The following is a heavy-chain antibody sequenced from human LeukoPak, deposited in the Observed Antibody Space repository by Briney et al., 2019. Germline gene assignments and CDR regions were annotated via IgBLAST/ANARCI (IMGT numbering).Heavy chain of an antibody. J-gene: IGHJ5*02. CDR1: GFTFSSYS. D-gene: IGHD2/OR15-2a*01. Sequence: GGSLRLSCAASGFTFSSYSMNWVRQAPGKGLEWVSSISSSSSYIYYADSVKGRFTISRDNAKTSLYLQMNSLRAEDTAVYYCARETLLATFDPWGQGTLVTVSS. CDR2: ISSSSSYI. V-gene: IGHV3-21*01. CDR3: ARETLLATFDP.